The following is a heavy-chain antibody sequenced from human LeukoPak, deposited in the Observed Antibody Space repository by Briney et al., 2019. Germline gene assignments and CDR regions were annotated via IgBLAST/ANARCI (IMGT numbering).Heavy chain of an antibody. CDR1: GGSISSYY. CDR3: AGHDSSGYYYEVGYFNY. Sequence: PSETLFLTCTVSGGSISSYYWSWIRQPPGKGLEWIGYIYYSGSTNYNPSLKSRVTISVDTSKNQFSLKLSSVTAADTAVYYCAGHDSSGYYYEVGYFNYWGQGTLVTVSS. D-gene: IGHD3-22*01. V-gene: IGHV4-59*01. CDR2: IYYSGST. J-gene: IGHJ4*02.